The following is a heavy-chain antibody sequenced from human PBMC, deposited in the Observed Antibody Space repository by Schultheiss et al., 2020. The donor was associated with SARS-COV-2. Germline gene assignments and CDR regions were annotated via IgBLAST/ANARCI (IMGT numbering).Heavy chain of an antibody. CDR2: IWYDGSNK. CDR1: GFTFSSYG. CDR3: AKGSVMITFGGVIVIPLGMDV. D-gene: IGHD3-16*02. Sequence: GGSLRLSCAASGFTFSSYGMHWVRQAPGKGLEWVAVIWYDGSNKYYADSVKGRFTISRDNSKNTLYLQMNSLRAEDTAVYYCAKGSVMITFGGVIVIPLGMDVWGQGTTVTVSS. V-gene: IGHV3-33*06. J-gene: IGHJ6*02.